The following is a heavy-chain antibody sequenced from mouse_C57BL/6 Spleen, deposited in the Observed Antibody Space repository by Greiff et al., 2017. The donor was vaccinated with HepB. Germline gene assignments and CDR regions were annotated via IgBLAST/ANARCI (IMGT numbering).Heavy chain of an antibody. CDR3: AIITTVASYWYFDV. D-gene: IGHD1-1*01. J-gene: IGHJ1*03. CDR2: VYPRSGNT. CDR1: GYTFTSYG. V-gene: IGHV1-81*01. Sequence: QVQLQQSGAELARPGASVKLSCKASGYTFTSYGISWVKQRTGQGLEWIGEVYPRSGNTYYNEKFKGKATLTADKSSSTAYMELRSLTSEDSAVYFCAIITTVASYWYFDVWGTGTTVTVSS.